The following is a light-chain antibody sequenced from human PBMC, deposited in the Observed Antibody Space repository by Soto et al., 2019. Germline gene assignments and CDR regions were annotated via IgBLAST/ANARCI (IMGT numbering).Light chain of an antibody. V-gene: IGKV1-39*01. CDR2: AAS. Sequence: DIQMTQSPSSLSASVGDRVTITCRASQTTNNYLNWYQLKPGKAPKLLIYAASTLQTGVPSRFTGSGSGTDFTHTIISLQPEDFAVYYCQQYSNWPPGTFGQGTKVEIK. CDR3: QQYSNWPPGT. J-gene: IGKJ1*01. CDR1: QTTNNY.